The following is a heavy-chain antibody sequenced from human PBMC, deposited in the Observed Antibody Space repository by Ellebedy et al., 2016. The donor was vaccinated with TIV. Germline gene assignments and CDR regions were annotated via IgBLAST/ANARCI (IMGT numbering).Heavy chain of an antibody. CDR1: GFTFSSFA. J-gene: IGHJ4*02. CDR2: ISGGGDST. V-gene: IGHV3-23*01. CDR3: AKGTSSGFNYDRVGFEY. Sequence: GESLKISCAVSGFTFSSFAMNWLRQVPGKGLEWVSGISGGGDSTYYADSVKGRFTISRDNAKNTLYLQMNRLRPEDTAVYYCAKGTSSGFNYDRVGFEYWGQGTLVTVSS. D-gene: IGHD3-16*01.